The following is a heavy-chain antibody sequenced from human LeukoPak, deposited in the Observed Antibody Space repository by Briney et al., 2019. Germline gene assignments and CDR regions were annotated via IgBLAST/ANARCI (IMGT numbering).Heavy chain of an antibody. V-gene: IGHV4-59*01. J-gene: IGHJ4*02. Sequence: SETLSLTCTVSGGSISSYYWSWIRQPPGKGLEWIGYIYYSGSTNYNPSLKSRVTISVDTSKNQFSLKLSSVTAADTAVYYCAKAITSHVAGYYFDYWGQGTLVTVSS. CDR3: AKAITSHVAGYYFDY. D-gene: IGHD6-19*01. CDR2: IYYSGST. CDR1: GGSISSYY.